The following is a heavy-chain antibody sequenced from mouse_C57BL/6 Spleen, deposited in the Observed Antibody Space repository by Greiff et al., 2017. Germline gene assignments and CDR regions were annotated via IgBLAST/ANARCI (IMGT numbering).Heavy chain of an antibody. CDR2: IWTGGGT. CDR3: ARNYDYDVLYYAMDY. J-gene: IGHJ4*01. CDR1: GFSLTSYA. Sequence: QVQLKQSGPGLVAPSQSLSITCTVSGFSLTSYAISWVRQPPGKGLEWLGVIWTGGGTNYNSALKSRLSISKDNSKSQVFLKMNSLQTDDTARYYCARNYDYDVLYYAMDYWGQGTSVTVSS. D-gene: IGHD2-4*01. V-gene: IGHV2-9-1*01.